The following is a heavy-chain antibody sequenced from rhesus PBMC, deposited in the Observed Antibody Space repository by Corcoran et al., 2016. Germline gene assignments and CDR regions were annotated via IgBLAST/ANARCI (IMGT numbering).Heavy chain of an antibody. CDR1: GFTFSSYA. J-gene: IGHJ6*01. Sequence: EVQLVESGGGLVQPGGSLRLSCAASGFTFSSYAMQWVHQAPVKGLECVSAIGPEGDKYYAEAVKGRVNSSRDNAKNSLYLQMNSLRAEDTAVYYCARDRGRREQRLVRGLDSWGQGVVVTVSS. CDR3: ARDRGRREQRLVRGLDS. V-gene: IGHV3-72*01. D-gene: IGHD6S26*01. CDR2: IGPEGDK.